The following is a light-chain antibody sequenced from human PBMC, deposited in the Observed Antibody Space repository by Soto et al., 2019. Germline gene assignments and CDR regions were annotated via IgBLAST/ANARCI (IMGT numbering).Light chain of an antibody. CDR1: SSDVGSYKY. CDR3: SSYVGNFWV. Sequence: QSALTQPPSASGSPGQSVTISCTGTSSDVGSYKYVSWYQQHPGKAPKLMVYEVTKRPSGVPDRFSGSKSANTASPTISGLQAEDEADYYCSSYVGNFWVFGGGTKLTVL. CDR2: EVT. J-gene: IGLJ3*02. V-gene: IGLV2-8*01.